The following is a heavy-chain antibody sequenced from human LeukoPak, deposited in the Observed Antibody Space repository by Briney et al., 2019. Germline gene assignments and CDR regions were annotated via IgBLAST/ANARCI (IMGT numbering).Heavy chain of an antibody. Sequence: AWESLKISCKGSGYTFTSHWIGWVRQMPGKGQEWMGIIYPGDSDTRYSPSFQGQVTISADKSISTAYLQWSSLKASDTAMYYCARRSGQGGTYLFDYWGQGTLVTVSS. CDR2: IYPGDSDT. CDR1: GYTFTSHW. CDR3: ARRSGQGGTYLFDY. V-gene: IGHV5-51*01. D-gene: IGHD1-26*01. J-gene: IGHJ4*02.